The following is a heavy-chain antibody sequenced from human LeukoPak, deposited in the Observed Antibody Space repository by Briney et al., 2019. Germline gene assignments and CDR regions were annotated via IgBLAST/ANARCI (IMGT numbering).Heavy chain of an antibody. CDR3: ARRGEVGATTHFDY. CDR1: GFTVSSNY. V-gene: IGHV3-53*01. Sequence: GGSLRLSCAASGFTVSSNYMSWVRQAPGKGLEWVSVIYSGGSTYYADSVKGRFTISRDNAKNSLYLQMNSLRAEDTAVYYCARRGEVGATTHFDYWGQGTLVTVSS. CDR2: IYSGGST. D-gene: IGHD1-26*01. J-gene: IGHJ4*02.